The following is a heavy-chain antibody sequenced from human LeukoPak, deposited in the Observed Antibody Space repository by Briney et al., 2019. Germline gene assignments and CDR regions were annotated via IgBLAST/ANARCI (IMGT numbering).Heavy chain of an antibody. CDR2: IYADGT. CDR3: ARAREDTATTNGYFYYYYYYMDV. Sequence: SETLSLTCIVSGDSITSGNYYWCWIRQPAGKGLEWIGRIYADGTNYNPSLKSRVTISIDTSKNQFSLKMTSVTAADTAVYYCARAREDTATTNGYFYYYYYYMDVWGKGTTVTVSS. J-gene: IGHJ6*03. CDR1: GDSITSGNYY. V-gene: IGHV4-61*02. D-gene: IGHD5-18*01.